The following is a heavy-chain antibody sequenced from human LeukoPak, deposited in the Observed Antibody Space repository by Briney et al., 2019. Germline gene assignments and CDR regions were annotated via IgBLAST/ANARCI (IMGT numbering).Heavy chain of an antibody. CDR3: ARELTIFGVVINPQYDAFDI. V-gene: IGHV3-11*04. J-gene: IGHJ3*02. CDR2: ISSSGTTI. Sequence: GGSLRLSCAASGFTFSDYYMSWIRQAPGKGLEWVSYISSSGTTIYYADSVKGRFTISRDNAKNSLYLQTNSLRAEDTAVYYCARELTIFGVVINPQYDAFDIWGQGTMVTVSS. CDR1: GFTFSDYY. D-gene: IGHD3-3*01.